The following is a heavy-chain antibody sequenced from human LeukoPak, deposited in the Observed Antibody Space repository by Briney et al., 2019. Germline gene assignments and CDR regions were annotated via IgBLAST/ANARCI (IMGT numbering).Heavy chain of an antibody. V-gene: IGHV3-53*01. CDR2: IYSGGST. J-gene: IGHJ5*02. CDR1: GFTVSTNY. D-gene: IGHD4-11*01. Sequence: GGSLRLSCAASGFTVSTNYMSWVRQTPGKGLEWVSVIYSGGSTYYADSVKGRFAISRDNSKNTLYLQMNSLRAEDTAVYYCASRAKVTTDRLWFDPWGQGTLVTVSS. CDR3: ASRAKVTTDRLWFDP.